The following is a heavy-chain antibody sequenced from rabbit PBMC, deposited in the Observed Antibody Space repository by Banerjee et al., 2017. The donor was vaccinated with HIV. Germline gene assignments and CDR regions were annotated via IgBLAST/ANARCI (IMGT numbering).Heavy chain of an antibody. D-gene: IGHD1-1*01. J-gene: IGHJ4*01. V-gene: IGHV1S43*01. CDR1: GFSFSSSYY. CDR3: ARRSGYFNL. CDR2: IYTGSGST. Sequence: QSLEESGGDLVKPGASLTLTCTASGFSFSSSYYMCWVRQAPGKGLEWIGCIYTGSGSTWYATWAKGRFTISRSTSLNTVDLKMTSLTAADTATYFCARRSGYFNLWGPGTLVTVS.